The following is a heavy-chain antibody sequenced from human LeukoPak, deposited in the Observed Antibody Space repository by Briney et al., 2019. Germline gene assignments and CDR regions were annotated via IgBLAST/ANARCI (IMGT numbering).Heavy chain of an antibody. J-gene: IGHJ4*02. CDR1: GFTFSSYE. CDR3: ARDYGSGSYYPYYFDY. D-gene: IGHD3-10*01. Sequence: GGSLRLSCAASGFTFSSYEMNWVRQAPGKGLEWASYISSSGSTIYYADSVKGRFTISRDNAKNSLYLQMNSLRAEDTAVYYCARDYGSGSYYPYYFDYWGQGTLVTVSS. CDR2: ISSSGSTI. V-gene: IGHV3-48*03.